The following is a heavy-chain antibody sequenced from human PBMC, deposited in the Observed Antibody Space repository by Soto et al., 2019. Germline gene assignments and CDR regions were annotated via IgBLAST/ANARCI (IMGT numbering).Heavy chain of an antibody. D-gene: IGHD3-10*01. Sequence: SETLSLTCTVSGGSISSYYWSWIRQPPGKGLEWIGYIYYSGSTNYNPSLKSRVTISVDTSKNQFSLKLSSVTAADTAVDYCARVGEQLPLYYYYYMDVWGKGTTVTVSS. CDR3: ARVGEQLPLYYYYYMDV. CDR2: IYYSGST. J-gene: IGHJ6*03. V-gene: IGHV4-59*01. CDR1: GGSISSYY.